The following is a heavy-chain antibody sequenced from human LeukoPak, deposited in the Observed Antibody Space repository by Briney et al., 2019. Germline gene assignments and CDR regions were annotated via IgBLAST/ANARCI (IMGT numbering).Heavy chain of an antibody. Sequence: PGGSLRLSCAASGFTFSSYSMVWVRQAPGKGLEWVSSISSGSNYIYYADSVKGRFTISRDNARTSLYLQMNSLRAEDTAVYYCARDKAQDSVYYGMDVWGQGTRSPSP. CDR1: GFTFSSYS. CDR2: ISSGSNYI. D-gene: IGHD6-6*01. V-gene: IGHV3-21*06. J-gene: IGHJ6*02. CDR3: ARDKAQDSVYYGMDV.